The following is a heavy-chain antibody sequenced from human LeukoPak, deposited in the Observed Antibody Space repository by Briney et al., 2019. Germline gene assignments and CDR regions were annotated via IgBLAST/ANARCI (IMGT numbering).Heavy chain of an antibody. Sequence: PGGSLRLPCAASGIALSSHWMTWVRQVPGRGPEWVANVNRDGSETYYLDSVKGRFTISKDNAKNSLYLQMNSLRAEDTALYHCARNNGMDVWGQGTTVIVSS. V-gene: IGHV3-7*03. CDR3: ARNNGMDV. CDR1: GIALSSHW. J-gene: IGHJ6*02. CDR2: VNRDGSET.